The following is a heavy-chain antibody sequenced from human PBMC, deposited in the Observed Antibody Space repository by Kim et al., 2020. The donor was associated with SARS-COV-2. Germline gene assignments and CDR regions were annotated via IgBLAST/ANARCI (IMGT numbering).Heavy chain of an antibody. CDR2: IYHSGST. CDR3: ARDLGCSGGSACYPFVA. J-gene: IGHJ5*02. Sequence: SETLSLTCAVSGGSISSNNWWNWVRQPPEKGLEWIGEIYHSGSTNYNPSLKSRVTISVDKSKNQLSLKLNSVTAADTAVYYCARDLGCSGGSACYPFVAWGQGILVTVSS. V-gene: IGHV4-4*02. CDR1: GGSISSNNW. D-gene: IGHD2-15*01.